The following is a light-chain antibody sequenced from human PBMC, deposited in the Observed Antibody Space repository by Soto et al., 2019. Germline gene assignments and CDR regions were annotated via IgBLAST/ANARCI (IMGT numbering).Light chain of an antibody. V-gene: IGKV2-28*01. CDR1: QSLLASNAYNY. CDR2: LGS. CDR3: MQAIQAPLT. J-gene: IGKJ1*01. Sequence: DIVMTQSPLSLPVTPGEPASISCRSSQSLLASNAYNYLDWYLQKPGQSPQLLIYLGSNRASGVPDRFSGSGSGTYFTLEISRVADEDVRVYYCMQAIQAPLTFGQGTKVEIK.